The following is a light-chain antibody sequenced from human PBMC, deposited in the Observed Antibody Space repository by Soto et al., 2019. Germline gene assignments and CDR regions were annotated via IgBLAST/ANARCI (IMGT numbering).Light chain of an antibody. Sequence: VLTQPPSVSAAPGQKVTISCSGSSSNIGNNYVSWYQQLPGTAPKLLIYDNNKRPSGIPDRFSGSKSGTSATLGITGLQTGDEADYYCGTWDSSLSAGGVFGTGTKV. CDR1: SSNIGNNY. J-gene: IGLJ1*01. CDR3: GTWDSSLSAGGV. V-gene: IGLV1-51*01. CDR2: DNN.